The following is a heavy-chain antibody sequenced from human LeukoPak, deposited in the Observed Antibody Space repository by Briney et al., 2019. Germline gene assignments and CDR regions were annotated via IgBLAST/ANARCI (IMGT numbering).Heavy chain of an antibody. CDR1: GFTFGDYA. V-gene: IGHV3-49*03. CDR2: IRSKAYGGTT. CDR3: TRARGYSYGYPDY. Sequence: GGSLRLSCTASGFTFGDYAMSWFRQAPGKGLEWVGFIRSKAYGGTTEYAASVKGRFTISRDDSKSIAYLQMNSLKTEDTDVYYCTRARGYSYGYPDYWGQGTLVTVSS. D-gene: IGHD5-18*01. J-gene: IGHJ4*02.